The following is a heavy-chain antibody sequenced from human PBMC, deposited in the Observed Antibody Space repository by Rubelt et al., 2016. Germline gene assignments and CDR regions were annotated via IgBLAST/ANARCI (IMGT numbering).Heavy chain of an antibody. CDR3: ASSKRMISYFDY. V-gene: IGHV1-2*02. CDR2: PNSGGT. Sequence: PNSGGTNYAQKFQGRVTMTRDTSISTAYMELSRLRSDDTAVYYCASSKRMISYFDYWGQGTLVTVSS. J-gene: IGHJ4*02. D-gene: IGHD3-22*01.